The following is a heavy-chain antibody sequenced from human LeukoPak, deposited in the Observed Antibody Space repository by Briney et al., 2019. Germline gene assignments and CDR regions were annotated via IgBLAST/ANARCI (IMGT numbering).Heavy chain of an antibody. CDR1: GLTFSNYA. CDR3: AKRYATSSGHFDY. J-gene: IGHJ4*02. Sequence: GGSLRLSCVVSGLTFSNYAMTWVRQAPGEGLEWLSAITGDGVYTNYADSVEGRFTISRDNSKNTFYLQMSSLGAGDTAVYYCAKRYATSSGHFDYWGQGTLVTVSS. D-gene: IGHD3-22*01. CDR2: ITGDGVYT. V-gene: IGHV3-23*01.